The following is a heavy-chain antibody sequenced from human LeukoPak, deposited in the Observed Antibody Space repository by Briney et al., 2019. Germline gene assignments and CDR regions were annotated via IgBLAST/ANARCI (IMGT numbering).Heavy chain of an antibody. CDR3: ARGDYYYDSSGQIY. D-gene: IGHD3-22*01. V-gene: IGHV3-30-3*01. CDR1: GFTFSSYA. Sequence: GRPLRLSCAASGFTFSSYAMHWVRQAPGKGLEWVAVISYDGSNKYYADSVKGRFTISRDNSKNTLYLQMNSLRAEDTAVYYCARGDYYYDSSGQIYWGQGTLVTVSS. J-gene: IGHJ4*02. CDR2: ISYDGSNK.